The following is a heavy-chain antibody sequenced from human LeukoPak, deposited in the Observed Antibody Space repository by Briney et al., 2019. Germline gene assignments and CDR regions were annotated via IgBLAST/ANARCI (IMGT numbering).Heavy chain of an antibody. J-gene: IGHJ4*01. CDR1: GGSISRYY. Sequence: SETLSLTCTVSGGSISRYYWSWIRKPPGKGLEWLGYIYYSGSINYNPSLKSRVTISVDTSKKQFSLKLSSVTAADTAVYYCARLKVYSVNGSGSYPQLDYWGHGTLVTVSS. CDR2: IYYSGSI. V-gene: IGHV4-59*08. D-gene: IGHD3-10*01. CDR3: ARLKVYSVNGSGSYPQLDY.